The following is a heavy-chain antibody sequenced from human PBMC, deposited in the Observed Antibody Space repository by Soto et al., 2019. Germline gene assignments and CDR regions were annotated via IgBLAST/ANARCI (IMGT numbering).Heavy chain of an antibody. V-gene: IGHV3-66*01. CDR2: IYSGGST. CDR3: AKNPGYYYDSTGYHFDF. D-gene: IGHD3-22*01. CDR1: GFPVSSNY. J-gene: IGHJ4*02. Sequence: PGGSLSLSCAASGFPVSSNYMSWVRQAPGKGLEWVSVIYSGGSTYYADSVKGRFTISRDNSKNTLYLQMNSLRAEDTAVYYCAKNPGYYYDSTGYHFDFWGQGTLVTVSS.